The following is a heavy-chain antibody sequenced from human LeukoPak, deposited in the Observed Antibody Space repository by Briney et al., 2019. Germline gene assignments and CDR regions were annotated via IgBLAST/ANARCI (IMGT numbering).Heavy chain of an antibody. J-gene: IGHJ5*02. V-gene: IGHV3-7*01. Sequence: GGSLRLSCAASGFTFSSYWMSWVRQAPGKGLEWVANIKQDGSEKYYVDSVKGRFTISRDNAKNSLYLQMNSLRAEDTAVYYCARAGSYDYVWGSYPNNWFDPWGQGTLVTVSS. CDR1: GFTFSSYW. CDR3: ARAGSYDYVWGSYPNNWFDP. D-gene: IGHD3-16*02. CDR2: IKQDGSEK.